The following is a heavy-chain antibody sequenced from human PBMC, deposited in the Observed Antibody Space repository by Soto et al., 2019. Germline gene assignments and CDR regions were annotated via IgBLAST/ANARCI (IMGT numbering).Heavy chain of an antibody. D-gene: IGHD3-9*01. CDR2: SNYRGST. CDR3: ARQDYDILTGYATAYYYYMDV. Sequence: QLQLQESGPGLVKPSETLSLTCTVSGGSISSSSYYWGWIRQPPGKGLEWIGRSNYRGSTYYNPSPKRRVTISVATSKNQFSLKLSSVTAADTAVYYCARQDYDILTGYATAYYYYMDVWGKGTTVTVSS. CDR1: GGSISSSSYY. V-gene: IGHV4-39*01. J-gene: IGHJ6*03.